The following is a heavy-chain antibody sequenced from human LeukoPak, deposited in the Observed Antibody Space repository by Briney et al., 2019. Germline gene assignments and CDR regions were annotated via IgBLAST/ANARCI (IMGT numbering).Heavy chain of an antibody. J-gene: IGHJ4*02. CDR1: GFTFSRFW. Sequence: PGGSLRLSCAASGFTFSRFWMHWVRQVPGKGLVWVSRIEGDGSRSNYADSVKGRFTISRDNAKDTLYLQMNSLRVEDTAVYYCAKGLYQYFGSGSYTLDHWGQGTQVTVSS. V-gene: IGHV3-74*01. D-gene: IGHD3-10*01. CDR2: IEGDGSRS. CDR3: AKGLYQYFGSGSYTLDH.